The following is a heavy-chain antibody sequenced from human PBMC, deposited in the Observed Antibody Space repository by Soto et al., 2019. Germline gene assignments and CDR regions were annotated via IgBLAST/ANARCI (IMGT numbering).Heavy chain of an antibody. J-gene: IGHJ6*02. Sequence: GGSLRLSCAASGFTFSSYWMHWVRQAPGKGLVWVSRINSDGSSTSYADSVKGRFTISRDNAKNTLYLQMNSLRAEDTAVYYCARAPPYYDFWSGYRNYYYYYGMDVWGQGTKVTVS. D-gene: IGHD3-3*01. CDR2: INSDGSST. V-gene: IGHV3-74*01. CDR1: GFTFSSYW. CDR3: ARAPPYYDFWSGYRNYYYYYGMDV.